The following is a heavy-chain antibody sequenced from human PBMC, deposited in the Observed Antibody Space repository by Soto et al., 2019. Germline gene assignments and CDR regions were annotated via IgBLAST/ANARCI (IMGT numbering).Heavy chain of an antibody. J-gene: IGHJ4*02. CDR1: GFTLNRYA. Sequence: GGSLRLSCAASGFTLNRYAVSWVLQAPGKGLEWVSGISGDASTTYYADSVKGRFTISRDNSKNANTLYLQMNSLRAEDTALYYCAKDATESSSWSEYFEFWGQGTLVTVSS. CDR3: AKDATESSSWSEYFEF. CDR2: ISGDASTT. V-gene: IGHV3-23*01. D-gene: IGHD6-13*01.